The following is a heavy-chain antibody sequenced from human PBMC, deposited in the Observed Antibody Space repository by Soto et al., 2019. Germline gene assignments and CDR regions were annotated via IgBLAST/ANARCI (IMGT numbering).Heavy chain of an antibody. CDR2: INHSGST. Sequence: QVQLQQWGAGLLKPSETLSLTCAVYGGSFSGYYWSWIRQPPGKGLEWIGEINHSGSTNYNPSLKRRITVSVDTSKNQFSLKLSSVTAADTAVYYCARGLPYYGSGSYTDYWGQGTLVTVSS. CDR3: ARGLPYYGSGSYTDY. CDR1: GGSFSGYY. D-gene: IGHD3-10*01. J-gene: IGHJ4*02. V-gene: IGHV4-34*01.